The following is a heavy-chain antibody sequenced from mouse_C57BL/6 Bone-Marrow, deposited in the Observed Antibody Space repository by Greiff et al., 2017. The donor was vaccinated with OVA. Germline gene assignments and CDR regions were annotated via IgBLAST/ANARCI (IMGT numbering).Heavy chain of an antibody. CDR3: ARSNYYGSPYWYFDV. Sequence: VQLVESGPELVKPGASVKISCKASGYAFSSSWMNWVKQRPGKGLEWIGRIYPGDGDTNYNGKFKGKATLTADKSSSTAYMQLSSLTSEDSAVYFCARSNYYGSPYWYFDVWGTGTTVTVSS. CDR2: IYPGDGDT. J-gene: IGHJ1*03. V-gene: IGHV1-82*01. CDR1: GYAFSSSW. D-gene: IGHD1-1*01.